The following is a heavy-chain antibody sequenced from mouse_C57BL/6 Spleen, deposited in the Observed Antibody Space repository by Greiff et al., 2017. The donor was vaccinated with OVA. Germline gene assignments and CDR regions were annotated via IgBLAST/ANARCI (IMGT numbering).Heavy chain of an antibody. V-gene: IGHV5-6*02. CDR2: ISSGGSYT. CDR1: GFTFSSYG. J-gene: IGHJ2*01. CDR3: ARQEGFYDGYYYFDY. Sequence: DVKLVESGGDLVKPGGSLKLSCAASGFTFSSYGMSWVRQTPDKRLEWVATISSGGSYTYYPDSVKGRFTISRDNAKNTLYLQMSSLKSEDTAMYYCARQEGFYDGYYYFDYWGQGTTLTVSS. D-gene: IGHD2-3*01.